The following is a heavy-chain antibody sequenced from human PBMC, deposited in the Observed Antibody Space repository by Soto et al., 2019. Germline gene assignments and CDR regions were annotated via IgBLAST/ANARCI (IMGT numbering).Heavy chain of an antibody. V-gene: IGHV3-30*03. CDR1: GFTFSSHG. J-gene: IGHJ4*02. CDR3: AREQGSGIYRVSDF. D-gene: IGHD2-15*01. CDR2: FSYDGINR. Sequence: PGGSLRLSCAASGFTFSSHGMHWVRQAPGRGLEWLAVFSYDGINRHYADSAKGRFTISRANSKNTLSLQIERLRPQATSVHYFAREQGSGIYRVSDFWGQGTPVTVSS.